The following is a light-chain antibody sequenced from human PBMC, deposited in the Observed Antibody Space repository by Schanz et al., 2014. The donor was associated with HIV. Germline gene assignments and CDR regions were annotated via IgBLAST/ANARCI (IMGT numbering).Light chain of an antibody. J-gene: IGKJ4*01. CDR1: QSVSSSY. Sequence: EIVLTQSPGTLSLSPGERATLSCRASQSVSSSYLAWYQQKPGQAPRLLIYGASSRATGVPDRFSGSGSGTDFILTISRLEPEDFAVYYCQYFGNSGGTFGGGTKVEIK. V-gene: IGKV3-20*01. CDR2: GAS. CDR3: QYFGNSGGT.